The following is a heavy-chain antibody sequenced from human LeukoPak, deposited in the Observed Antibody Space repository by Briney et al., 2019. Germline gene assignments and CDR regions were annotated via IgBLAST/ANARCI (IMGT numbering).Heavy chain of an antibody. Sequence: GGSLRLSCAASGFTVSSNYMSWVRQAPGKGLEWVSVIYSGGSTYYADSVKGRFTISRDNSKNTLYLQMNSLRAEDTAVCYCASSHCGGDCYSGNFDYWGQGTLVTVSS. CDR3: ASSHCGGDCYSGNFDY. CDR1: GFTVSSNY. CDR2: IYSGGST. V-gene: IGHV3-53*01. D-gene: IGHD2-21*02. J-gene: IGHJ4*02.